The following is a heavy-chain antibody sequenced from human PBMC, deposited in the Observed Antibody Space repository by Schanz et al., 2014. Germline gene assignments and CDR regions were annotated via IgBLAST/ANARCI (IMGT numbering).Heavy chain of an antibody. D-gene: IGHD6-6*01. J-gene: IGHJ4*01. CDR3: ATDDEAATRCDY. V-gene: IGHV1-46*03. Sequence: QVQLVQSGAEVKKPGASVKVSCKASGYTFTSYYIHWVRQAPGQGLEWMGKINPSGGSTSYAQKFQDKVTMTKDTSTSTVYMELSSLRSEHTAVYYCATDDEAATRCDYSRHGTLITVSS. CDR2: INPSGGST. CDR1: GYTFTSYY.